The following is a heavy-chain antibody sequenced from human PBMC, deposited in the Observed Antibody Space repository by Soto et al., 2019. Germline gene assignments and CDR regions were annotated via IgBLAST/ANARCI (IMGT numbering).Heavy chain of an antibody. J-gene: IGHJ5*02. V-gene: IGHV1-2*04. CDR2: INPNSGGT. Sequence: GASVKVSCKASGYTFTGYYMHWVRQAPGQGLEWMGWINPNSGGTNYAQKFQGWVTMTRDTSISTAYMELSRLRSDDTAVYYCARGGGGYWSSGSSYHNLYHLNLWGQGILDTVTS. CDR1: GYTFTGYY. CDR3: ARGGGGYWSSGSSYHNLYHLNL. D-gene: IGHD2-15*01.